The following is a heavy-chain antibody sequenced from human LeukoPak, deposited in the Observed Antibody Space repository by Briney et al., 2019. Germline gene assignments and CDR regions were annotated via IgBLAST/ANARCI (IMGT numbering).Heavy chain of an antibody. J-gene: IGHJ4*02. V-gene: IGHV1-69*04. CDR1: GGTFSSYS. Sequence: SVKVSCKASGGTFSSYSISWVRQAPGQGPEWLGRITPNLAITDYAQKFRGGVTLTADKSTSTVYMELGSLTSEDTAAYYCARDSALRCSSTSCYFDYWGQGTLVTVSS. CDR2: ITPNLAIT. CDR3: ARDSALRCSSTSCYFDY. D-gene: IGHD2-2*01.